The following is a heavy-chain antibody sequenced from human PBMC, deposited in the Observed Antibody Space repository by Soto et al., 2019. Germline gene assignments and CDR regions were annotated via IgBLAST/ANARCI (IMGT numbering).Heavy chain of an antibody. Sequence: PGGSLRLSCAASAFTFSSYARSGVRQAPGKGLEWVSAISGSGGSTYYGDSVKGRFTISRDNSKNTLYLQMNSLRAEDTAVYYCAKTLSEGDYWGQGTLVTVS. D-gene: IGHD3-3*02. CDR2: ISGSGGST. CDR3: AKTLSEGDY. CDR1: AFTFSSYA. J-gene: IGHJ4*02. V-gene: IGHV3-23*01.